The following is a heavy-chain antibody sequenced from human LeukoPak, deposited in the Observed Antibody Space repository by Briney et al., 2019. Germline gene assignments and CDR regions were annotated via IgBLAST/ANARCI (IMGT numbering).Heavy chain of an antibody. Sequence: GASVKVSCKVSGYTLTELSMHWVRQAPGKGLEWMGGFDPEDGETIYAQKFQGRVTMTEDTSTDTAYMELSSLGSEDTAVYYCATASTLWSASFDYWGQGTLVTVSS. D-gene: IGHD3-16*01. J-gene: IGHJ4*02. V-gene: IGHV1-24*01. CDR1: GYTLTELS. CDR3: ATASTLWSASFDY. CDR2: FDPEDGET.